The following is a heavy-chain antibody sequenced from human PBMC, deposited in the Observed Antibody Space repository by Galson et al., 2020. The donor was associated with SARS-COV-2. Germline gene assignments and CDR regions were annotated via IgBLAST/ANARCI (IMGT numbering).Heavy chain of an antibody. V-gene: IGHV3-30*04. CDR2: ISYDGSNK. D-gene: IGHD1-26*01. CDR3: SGGLLEEFDY. CDR1: GFTFSSYA. J-gene: IGHJ4*02. Sequence: GESLKISCAASGFTFSSYAMHWVRQAPGKGLEWVAVISYDGSNKYYADSVKGRFTISRDNSKNTLYLQMNSLRAEDTAVYYCSGGLLEEFDYWGQGTLVTVSS.